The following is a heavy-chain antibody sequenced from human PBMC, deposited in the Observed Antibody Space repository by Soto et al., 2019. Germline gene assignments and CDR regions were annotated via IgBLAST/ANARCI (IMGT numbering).Heavy chain of an antibody. J-gene: IGHJ4*02. CDR3: AKETYSGPLDY. CDR2: ISYDGSNK. V-gene: IGHV3-30*18. CDR1: GFTFSGYG. Sequence: QVQLVESGGGVVQPGRSLRLSCAASGFTFSGYGMHGVRQAPGKGLEWVAVISYDGSNKYYADSVKGRFTISRDNSKNTLYLQMNSLRAEDTAVYYCAKETYSGPLDYWGQGTLVTVSS. D-gene: IGHD2-15*01.